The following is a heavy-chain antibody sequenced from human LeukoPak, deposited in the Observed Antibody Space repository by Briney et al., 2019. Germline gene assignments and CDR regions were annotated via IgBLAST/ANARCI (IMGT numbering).Heavy chain of an antibody. V-gene: IGHV3-30-3*01. Sequence: PGGSLRLSCAASGLTFTSHALHWVRQAPGKGLEWVAVISYDGNNKYYADSVKGRFTISRDNSGNTLYLQMNSLRVDDTALYYCARDVGAVGASPFDFWGQGTLVTVSS. J-gene: IGHJ4*02. D-gene: IGHD1-26*01. CDR2: ISYDGNNK. CDR3: ARDVGAVGASPFDF. CDR1: GLTFTSHA.